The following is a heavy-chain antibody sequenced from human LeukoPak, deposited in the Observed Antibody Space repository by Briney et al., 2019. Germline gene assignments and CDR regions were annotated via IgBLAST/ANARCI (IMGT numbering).Heavy chain of an antibody. D-gene: IGHD6-13*01. CDR1: GYTFTSYD. CDR3: ASGGYGSWSNDAFDI. Sequence: GVSVKVSCKASGYTFTSYDINWVRQATGQGLEWMGWMNPNSGNTGYAQKFQGRVTMTRNTSISTAYMELSSLRSEDTAVYYCASGGYGSWSNDAFDIWGQGTMVTVSS. V-gene: IGHV1-8*01. CDR2: MNPNSGNT. J-gene: IGHJ3*02.